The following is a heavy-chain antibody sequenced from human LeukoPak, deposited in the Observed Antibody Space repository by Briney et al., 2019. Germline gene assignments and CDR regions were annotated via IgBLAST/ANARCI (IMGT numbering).Heavy chain of an antibody. CDR2: ISVSGGST. Sequence: PGGSLRLSCAASGFTFSSYSMSWVRQAPGEGLEWVSAISVSGGSTYYADSVKGRFTISRDNSKNTLYLQMNSLRAEDTAVYYCAKAPRDPYYYDSSGYFPLYYMDVWGKGTTVTVSS. J-gene: IGHJ6*03. D-gene: IGHD3-22*01. CDR3: AKAPRDPYYYDSSGYFPLYYMDV. CDR1: GFTFSSYS. V-gene: IGHV3-23*01.